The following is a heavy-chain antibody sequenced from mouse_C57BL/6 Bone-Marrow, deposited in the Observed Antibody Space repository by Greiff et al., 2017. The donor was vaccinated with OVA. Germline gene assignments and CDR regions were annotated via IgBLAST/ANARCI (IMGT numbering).Heavy chain of an antibody. CDR3: TRRCYGTPDY. D-gene: IGHD1-1*01. CDR2: IDPETGGT. Sequence: QVQLQQSGAELVRPGASVTLSCKASGYTFTDYEMHWVKQTPVHGLEWIGAIDPETGGTAYNQKFKGKAILTADKSSSTAYMELRSLTSEDSAVYYCTRRCYGTPDYWGQGTTLTVSS. V-gene: IGHV1-15*01. CDR1: GYTFTDYE. J-gene: IGHJ2*01.